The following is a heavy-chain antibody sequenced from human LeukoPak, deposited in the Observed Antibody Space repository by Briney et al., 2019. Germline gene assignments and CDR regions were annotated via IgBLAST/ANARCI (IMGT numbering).Heavy chain of an antibody. Sequence: PGGSLRLSCAASGFTFSSYWMSWVRQAPGKGLEWVANIKQDGNTKYYVDSVKGRFTISRDNAKNSLYLQMNSLRAEDTAVYYCARAEGTVVPAAMVSLYYYYMDVWGKGTTVTVSS. CDR1: GFTFSSYW. CDR2: IKQDGNTK. J-gene: IGHJ6*03. CDR3: ARAEGTVVPAAMVSLYYYYMDV. D-gene: IGHD2-2*01. V-gene: IGHV3-7*01.